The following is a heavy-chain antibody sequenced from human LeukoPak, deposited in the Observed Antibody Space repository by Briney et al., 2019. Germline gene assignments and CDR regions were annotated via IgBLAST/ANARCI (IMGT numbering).Heavy chain of an antibody. CDR1: GDSITSYY. D-gene: IGHD6-13*01. J-gene: IGHJ4*02. CDR3: ARSSVLSSSWIY. CDR2: IYYSGST. V-gene: IGHV4-59*12. Sequence: SETLSLTCTVSGDSITSYYWSWIRQPPGKGLEWIGYIYYSGSTSYNPSLKSRVTISVDTSKNQFSLKLSSVTAADTAVYYCARSSVLSSSWIYWGQGTLVTVSS.